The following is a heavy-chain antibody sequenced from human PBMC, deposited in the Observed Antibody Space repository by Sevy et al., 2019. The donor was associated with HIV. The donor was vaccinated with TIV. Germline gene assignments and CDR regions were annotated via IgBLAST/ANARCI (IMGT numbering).Heavy chain of an antibody. D-gene: IGHD3-9*01. CDR3: AKDRRYFDWLSKTYMDV. CDR2: ISGSGGST. V-gene: IGHV3-23*01. J-gene: IGHJ6*03. CDR1: GFTFSSYA. Sequence: GSLRLSCAASGFTFSSYAMSWVRQAPGKGLEWVSAISGSGGSTYYADSVKGRFTISRDNSKNTLYLQMNSLRAEDTAVYYCAKDRRYFDWLSKTYMDVWGKGTTVTVSS.